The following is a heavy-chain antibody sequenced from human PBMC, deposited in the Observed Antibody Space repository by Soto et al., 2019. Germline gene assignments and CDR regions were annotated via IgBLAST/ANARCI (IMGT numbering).Heavy chain of an antibody. CDR1: GFTFSSYS. CDR2: ISSSSSTI. J-gene: IGHJ6*03. Sequence: GGSLRLSCAASGFTFSSYSMNWVRQAPGKGLEWVSYISSSSSTIYYADSVKGRFTISRGNAKNSLYLQMNSLRAEDTAVYYCARDTVYGSGSYYNEDYYYYMDVWGKGTTVTVSS. D-gene: IGHD3-10*01. V-gene: IGHV3-48*01. CDR3: ARDTVYGSGSYYNEDYYYYMDV.